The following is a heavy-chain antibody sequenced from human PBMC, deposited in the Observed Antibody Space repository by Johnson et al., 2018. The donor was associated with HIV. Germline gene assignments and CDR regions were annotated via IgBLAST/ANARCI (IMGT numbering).Heavy chain of an antibody. CDR1: GFAFSSYP. J-gene: IGHJ3*02. CDR3: ARGRKDMEAADGLDNDAFDM. CDR2: ISSDGNSE. D-gene: IGHD6-13*01. Sequence: QVQLVESEGGVVQSGRSLSLSCAASGFAFSSYPIHWVRQAPGKRPEWVAKISSDGNSENYADSVRGRFPISRDISKNTLYLQMDSLRPDDTALYYCARGRKDMEAADGLDNDAFDMWGQGTLVTVSS. V-gene: IGHV3-30*04.